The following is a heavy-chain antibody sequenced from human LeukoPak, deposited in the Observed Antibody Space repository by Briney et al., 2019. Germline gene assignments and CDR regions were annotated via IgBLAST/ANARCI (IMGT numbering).Heavy chain of an antibody. J-gene: IGHJ4*02. Sequence: GGSLRLSCVVSGFTFSRYWMSWVRQTPGKGLEWVANIKEDGSKKDYVDSVKGRFTISRDNAKNSLYLQMNSLRVEDTATYYCAKVAHYYYGSESYYFFEHWGQGTPVTASS. CDR2: IKEDGSKK. D-gene: IGHD3-10*01. CDR1: GFTFSRYW. CDR3: AKVAHYYYGSESYYFFEH. V-gene: IGHV3-7*01.